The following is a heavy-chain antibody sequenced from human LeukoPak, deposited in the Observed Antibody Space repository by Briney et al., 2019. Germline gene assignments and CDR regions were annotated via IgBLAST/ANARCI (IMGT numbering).Heavy chain of an antibody. CDR2: INSDGSST. J-gene: IGHJ4*02. Sequence: GGSLRLSCAASGFTFSSYWMHWVRQAPGKGLVWVSRINSDGSSTSYADSVKGRFTISRDNSKNTLYLQMNSLRAEGTAVYYCAKNSGGTCYSHLDYWGQGTLVTVSS. CDR3: AKNSGGTCYSHLDY. D-gene: IGHD2-15*01. V-gene: IGHV3-74*01. CDR1: GFTFSSYW.